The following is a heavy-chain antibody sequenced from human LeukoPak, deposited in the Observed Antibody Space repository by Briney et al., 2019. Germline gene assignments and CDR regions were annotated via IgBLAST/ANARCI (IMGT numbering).Heavy chain of an antibody. J-gene: IGHJ4*02. CDR3: AIGCYYDSSGYCGFDY. D-gene: IGHD3-22*01. Sequence: GGSLRLSCAASGFTFSNNWMHWVRQAPGKGLVWVSRINPDGSGTIHADSVKGRFTVSRDNAKNTLYLQMNSLRAEDTAMYYCAIGCYYDSSGYCGFDYWGQGTLVTVSS. CDR2: INPDGSGT. CDR1: GFTFSNNW. V-gene: IGHV3-74*01.